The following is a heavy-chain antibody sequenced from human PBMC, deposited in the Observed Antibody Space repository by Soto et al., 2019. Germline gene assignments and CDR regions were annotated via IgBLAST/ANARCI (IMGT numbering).Heavy chain of an antibody. J-gene: IGHJ6*02. D-gene: IGHD3-9*01. V-gene: IGHV1-18*04. CDR1: GYTVTSYG. CDR3: ARAPTYYDIVNCLYAMDV. CDR2: ISAYNGNT. Sequence: AAVKVTCKASGYTVTSYGISWVRQAPGQGLEWMGWISAYNGNTNYAQKLQGRVTMTTDTSTSTAYMELRSLRSDDTAVYYCARAPTYYDIVNCLYAMDVWGQGTTVTVSS.